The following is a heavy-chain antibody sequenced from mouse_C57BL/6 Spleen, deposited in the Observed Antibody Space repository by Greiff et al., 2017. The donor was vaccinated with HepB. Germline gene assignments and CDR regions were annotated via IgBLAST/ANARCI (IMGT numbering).Heavy chain of an antibody. J-gene: IGHJ4*01. CDR1: GYTFTSYW. Sequence: VQLQQPGAELVKPGASVKLSCKASGYTFTSYWMQWVKQRPGQGLEWIGEIDPSASYTNYNQKFKGKATLTVDTSSRTAYMQLSSLTSEDAAVYYCARRDRSGYDDMDYWGQGTAVTVSS. V-gene: IGHV1-50*01. D-gene: IGHD3-2*02. CDR3: ARRDRSGYDDMDY. CDR2: IDPSASYT.